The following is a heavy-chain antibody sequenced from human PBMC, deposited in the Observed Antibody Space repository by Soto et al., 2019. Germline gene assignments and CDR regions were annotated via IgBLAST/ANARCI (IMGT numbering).Heavy chain of an antibody. CDR2: IYYSGST. V-gene: IGHV4-59*01. D-gene: IGHD6-19*01. Sequence: SETLSLTCTVSGGFIWGWIRQSPDKGLEWIGYIYYSGSTNYNPSLKSRVTISVDTSKNQFSLKVSSVTAADTAVYYCASDSSGSYYFDYWGQGTLVTVSS. CDR1: GGFI. J-gene: IGHJ4*02. CDR3: ASDSSGSYYFDY.